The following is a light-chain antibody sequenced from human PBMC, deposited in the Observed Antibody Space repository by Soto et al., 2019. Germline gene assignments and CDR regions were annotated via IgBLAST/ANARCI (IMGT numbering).Light chain of an antibody. V-gene: IGKV4-1*01. J-gene: IGKJ4*01. CDR3: QQYYSTTVT. CDR1: QSVLYSSNNKNY. Sequence: DIVMTQSPDSLAVSLGERATINCKSSQSVLYSSNNKNYLAWYQQKPGQPPKLLIYWASTRESGVPDRFSGSGSGTDFTLTIISLQAEDGAVYYCQQYYSTTVTFGGGTKVEIK. CDR2: WAS.